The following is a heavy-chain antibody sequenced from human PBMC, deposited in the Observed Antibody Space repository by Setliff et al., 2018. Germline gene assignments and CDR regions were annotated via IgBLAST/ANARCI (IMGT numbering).Heavy chain of an antibody. CDR1: GDSLTRSSSW. V-gene: IGHV4-61*09. J-gene: IGHJ4*02. D-gene: IGHD3-22*01. CDR2: IYSSGTT. Sequence: SETLSLTCSVFGDSLTRSSSWWGWIRQPAGKGLEWIGNIYSSGTTKYNPSLKSRVTISVDTSKRQFSLNPLSVTAADTAVYYCARGPVMIVATGYFDYWGQGTLVTVSS. CDR3: ARGPVMIVATGYFDY.